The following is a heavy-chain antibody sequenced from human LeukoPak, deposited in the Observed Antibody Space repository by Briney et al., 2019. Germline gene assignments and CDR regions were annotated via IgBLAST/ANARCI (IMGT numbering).Heavy chain of an antibody. D-gene: IGHD2-2*01. Sequence: SQTLSLTCTVSGGSISSGGYYWSWIRQPPRKGLEWIGTIYYSGSTYYNPSLKSRVTISVDMSKNQFSLKLSSVTAADTAVYYCARICSTTSCSADYWGQGSPVAVSS. CDR1: GGSISSGGYY. CDR3: ARICSTTSCSADY. J-gene: IGHJ4*02. V-gene: IGHV4-39*07. CDR2: IYYSGST.